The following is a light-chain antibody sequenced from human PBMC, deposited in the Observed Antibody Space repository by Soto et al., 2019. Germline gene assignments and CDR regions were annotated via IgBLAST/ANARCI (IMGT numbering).Light chain of an antibody. V-gene: IGKV3-20*01. Sequence: EIVLTQSPGTLSLAPGERATLSCRASQSVSRTNLAWYQQKPGQAPRLLIYDASTRAAGIPDRFVGSGSGTDFTLTINRLESEDFAVYYCQQFGSSPLLTFGGGTKVDI. CDR1: QSVSRTN. CDR3: QQFGSSPLLT. CDR2: DAS. J-gene: IGKJ4*01.